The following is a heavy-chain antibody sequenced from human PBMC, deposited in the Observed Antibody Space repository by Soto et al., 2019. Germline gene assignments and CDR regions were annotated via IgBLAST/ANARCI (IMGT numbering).Heavy chain of an antibody. CDR3: VRAVASAGSY. CDR2: INQDGSEI. J-gene: IGHJ4*02. CDR1: GFTLSSFW. Sequence: GGALRLSCAASGFTLSSFWMNWVRQAPGKGLEWVANINQDGSEIYYVDSVKGRFTISRDNAKNSLYLQMISLRVEDTAVYYCVRAVASAGSYWGQGTLVTVSS. D-gene: IGHD3-10*01. V-gene: IGHV3-7*01.